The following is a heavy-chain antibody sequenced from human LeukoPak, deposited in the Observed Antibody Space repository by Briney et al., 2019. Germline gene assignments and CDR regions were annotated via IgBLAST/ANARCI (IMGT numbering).Heavy chain of an antibody. CDR1: GYTFTSYD. Sequence: ASVKVSCKASGYTFTSYDINWVRQATGQGLEWMGWMNPNSGNTGYAQKFQGRVTMTRNTSISTAYMELSRLRSDDTAVYYCARGYDILTGYYTPIDYWGHGTLVTVSS. V-gene: IGHV1-8*01. CDR3: ARGYDILTGYYTPIDY. J-gene: IGHJ4*01. D-gene: IGHD3-9*01. CDR2: MNPNSGNT.